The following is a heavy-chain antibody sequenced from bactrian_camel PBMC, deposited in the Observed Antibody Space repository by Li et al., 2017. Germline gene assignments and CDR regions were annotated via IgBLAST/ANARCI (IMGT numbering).Heavy chain of an antibody. CDR3: AAKRGSGWCYSLSDFDS. Sequence: VQLVESGGGSVQAGESLRLSCNASTSSFTGSGYCMGWFHQPEDIRAGVAVIGSDSTTTYADSVKGRFTISQDNAKNTLYLEMNSLKPEDTAKYYCAAKRGSGWCYSLSDFDSWGQGTQVTVS. CDR2: IGSDSTT. J-gene: IGHJ6*01. V-gene: IGHV3S44*01. CDR1: TSSFTGSGYC. D-gene: IGHD3*01.